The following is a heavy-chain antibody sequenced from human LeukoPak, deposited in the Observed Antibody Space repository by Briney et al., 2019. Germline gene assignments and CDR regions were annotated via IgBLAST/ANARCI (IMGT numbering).Heavy chain of an antibody. CDR3: ARATCDPRGEDTLESGSYYNEWGDY. J-gene: IGHJ4*02. CDR1: GYTFTRYG. V-gene: IGHV1-18*01. CDR2: FSAYNGNT. Sequence: ASVKVSCKASGYTFTRYGISWVRQARGQGLEWMGWFSAYNGNTNYAQKLQRRVTMTTDTSTSTAYMELRSLRSDDTAVYYCARATCDPRGEDTLESGSYYNEWGDYWGQGTLVTVSS. D-gene: IGHD3-10*01.